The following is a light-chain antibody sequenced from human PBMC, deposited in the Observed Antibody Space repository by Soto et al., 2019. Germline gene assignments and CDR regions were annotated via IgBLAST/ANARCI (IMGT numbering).Light chain of an antibody. Sequence: IEMTQSPATLSVSPGERATLFCRASQSVRSSLAWYQQKPGQAPRLFIYDASTRATGIPARFSGSGSGTEFTLTISSLQSEDFAVYYCQQYNSWPETFGQGTKVDIK. V-gene: IGKV3-15*01. CDR3: QQYNSWPET. CDR2: DAS. CDR1: QSVRSS. J-gene: IGKJ1*01.